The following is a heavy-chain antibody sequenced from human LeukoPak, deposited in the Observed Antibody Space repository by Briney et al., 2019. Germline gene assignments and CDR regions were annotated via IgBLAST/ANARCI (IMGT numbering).Heavy chain of an antibody. CDR2: ISYDGSNK. CDR1: GFTFSSYA. J-gene: IGHJ3*02. CDR3: ARDGQPELDRNAFDI. Sequence: GRSLRLSCAASGFTFSSYAMHWVRQAPGKGLEWVAVISYDGSNKYYADSVKGRFTISRDNAKNSLYLQMNSLRAEDTAVYYCARDGQPELDRNAFDIWGQGTMVTVSS. V-gene: IGHV3-30*04. D-gene: IGHD1-1*01.